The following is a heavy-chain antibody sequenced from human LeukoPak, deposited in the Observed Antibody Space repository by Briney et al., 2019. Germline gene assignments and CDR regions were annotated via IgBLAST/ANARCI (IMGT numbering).Heavy chain of an antibody. CDR2: IYHSGST. J-gene: IGHJ4*02. V-gene: IGHV4-38-2*02. CDR3: ARYYYDSSGYHYYFDY. D-gene: IGHD3-22*01. CDR1: GYSISSGYY. Sequence: PSETLSLTCTVSGYSISSGYYWGWIRQPPGKGLEWIGSIYHSGSTYYNPSLKSRVTISVDTSKNQFSLKLSSVTAADTAVYYCARYYYDSSGYHYYFDYWGQGTLVTVSS.